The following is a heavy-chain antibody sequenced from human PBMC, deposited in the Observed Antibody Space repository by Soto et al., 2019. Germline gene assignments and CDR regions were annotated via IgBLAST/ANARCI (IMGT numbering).Heavy chain of an antibody. CDR3: AREEYYYDSSGYYYYYYGMDV. Sequence: EVQLVESGGGLVQPGGSLRLSCAASGFTFSSYWMSWVRQAPGKGLEWVANIKQDGSEKYYVDSVKGRFTISGDNAKNSLYLQMNSLRAEDTAVYYCAREEYYYDSSGYYYYYYGMDVWGQGTTVTVSS. J-gene: IGHJ6*02. CDR2: IKQDGSEK. V-gene: IGHV3-7*03. D-gene: IGHD3-22*01. CDR1: GFTFSSYW.